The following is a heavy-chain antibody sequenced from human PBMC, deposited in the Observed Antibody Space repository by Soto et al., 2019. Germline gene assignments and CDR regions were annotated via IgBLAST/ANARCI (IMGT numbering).Heavy chain of an antibody. CDR2: MTPNSGHT. J-gene: IGHJ6*03. CDR1: GYTFSSFD. CDR3: ARGVEEASGSGSYGYMEV. V-gene: IGHV1-8*01. D-gene: IGHD3-10*01. Sequence: QVQLVQSGAEVRKPGASVKVSCKASGYTFSSFDINWVRQAAGHGLEWMGWMTPNSGHTGYAQKFQGRVTMTRNTSTSTVYMELSSLTSEDTAVYYCARGVEEASGSGSYGYMEVWRRGTSVTVSS.